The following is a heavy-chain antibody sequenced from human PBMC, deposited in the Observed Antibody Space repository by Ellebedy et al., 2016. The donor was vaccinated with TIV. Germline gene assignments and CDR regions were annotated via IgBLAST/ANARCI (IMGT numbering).Heavy chain of an antibody. CDR2: ISGSGLTI. J-gene: IGHJ3*02. D-gene: IGHD7-27*01. Sequence: GGSLRLSCAAPGFTFTPYAMNWVRQAPGKGLEWISYISGSGLTISYADSVKGRFTISRDNAKNSLFLQMSSLTAEDTAVYYCARDMAWGNERVNDALDIWGQGTLVTVSA. V-gene: IGHV3-48*04. CDR3: ARDMAWGNERVNDALDI. CDR1: GFTFTPYA.